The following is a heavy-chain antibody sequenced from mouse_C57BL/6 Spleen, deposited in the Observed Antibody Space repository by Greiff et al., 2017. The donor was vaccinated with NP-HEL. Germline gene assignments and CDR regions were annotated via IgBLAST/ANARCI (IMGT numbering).Heavy chain of an antibody. CDR1: GYTFTDYY. CDR2: INPNNGGT. J-gene: IGHJ3*01. CDR3: ARSDDGYSAWFAY. V-gene: IGHV1-26*01. D-gene: IGHD2-3*01. Sequence: EVQLQQSGPELVKPGASVKISCKASGYTFTDYYMNWVKQSHGKSLEWIGDINPNNGGTSYNQKFKGKATLTVDKSSSTAYMELRSLTSEDSAVYYCARSDDGYSAWFAYWGQGTLVTVSA.